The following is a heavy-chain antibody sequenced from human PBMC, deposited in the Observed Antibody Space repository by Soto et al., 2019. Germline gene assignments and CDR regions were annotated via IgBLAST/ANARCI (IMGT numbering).Heavy chain of an antibody. Sequence: GGSLRLSCAASGFTFNTYGFHWFRQAPGKGLECLSYISGSGSDTNYADSVKGRFTISRDNAENTLYLQMNNLRAEDTAVYYCTRKTRNPADWGQGTPVTSPQ. CDR3: TRKTRNPAD. J-gene: IGHJ4*02. CDR1: GFTFNTYG. CDR2: ISGSGSDT. V-gene: IGHV3-21*05.